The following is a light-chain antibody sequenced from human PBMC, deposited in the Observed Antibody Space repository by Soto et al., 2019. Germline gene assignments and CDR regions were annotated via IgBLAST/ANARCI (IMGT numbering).Light chain of an antibody. J-gene: IGLJ1*01. V-gene: IGLV2-14*01. CDR1: SSDVGGYNY. CDR2: EVS. CDR3: SSYTRSSTSYV. Sequence: QSALTQPASVSGGPGQSISSSWTGTSSDVGGYNYVSWYQQHPGKAPKLMIYEVSNRPSRVSNRFSGSKSGNTASLTISGLQAEDEADYYCSSYTRSSTSYVFGTGTKVTVL.